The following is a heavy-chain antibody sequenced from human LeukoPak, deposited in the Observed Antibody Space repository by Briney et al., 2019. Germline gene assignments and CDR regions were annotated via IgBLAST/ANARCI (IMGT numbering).Heavy chain of an antibody. CDR1: GGTFSSYA. J-gene: IGHJ6*02. CDR3: ARDKMGYGDYVVSTGSDYGMDV. V-gene: IGHV1-69*13. CDR2: IIPIFATA. Sequence: SVKVSCKASGGTFSSYAISWVRQAPGQGLEWMGGIIPIFATANYAQKFQGRVTITADESTSTAYMELSSLRSEDTAVYYCARDKMGYGDYVVSTGSDYGMDVWGQGTTVTVSS. D-gene: IGHD4-17*01.